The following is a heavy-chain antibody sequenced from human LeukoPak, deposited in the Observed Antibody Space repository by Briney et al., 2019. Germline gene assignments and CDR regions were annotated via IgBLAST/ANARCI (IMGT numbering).Heavy chain of an antibody. CDR2: IYHSGST. Sequence: PSGTLSLTCAVSGGSISNTNWWSWVRQPPGKGLEWIGEIYHSGSTYYNPSLKSRVTISVDTSKNQFSLKLSSVTAADTAVYYCARDGDYEPTAWGQGTLVPVSS. J-gene: IGHJ5*02. D-gene: IGHD4-17*01. CDR1: GGSISNTNW. V-gene: IGHV4-4*02. CDR3: ARDGDYEPTA.